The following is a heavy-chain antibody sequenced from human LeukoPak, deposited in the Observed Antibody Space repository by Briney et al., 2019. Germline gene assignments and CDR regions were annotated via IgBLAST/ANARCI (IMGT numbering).Heavy chain of an antibody. CDR1: GGSFSGYY. V-gene: IGHV4-34*01. D-gene: IGHD3-22*01. CDR3: ARGGAHYYDSSGYPTPFDP. CDR2: INHSGST. J-gene: IGHJ5*02. Sequence: PSETLSLTCAVYGGSFSGYYWSWIRQPPGKGLEWIGEINHSGSTNYNPSLKSRVTISVDTSKNQFSLKLSSVTAADTAVYYCARGGAHYYDSSGYPTPFDPWGQGTLVTVSS.